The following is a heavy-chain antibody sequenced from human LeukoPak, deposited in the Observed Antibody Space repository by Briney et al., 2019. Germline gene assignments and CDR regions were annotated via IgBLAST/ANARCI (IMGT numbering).Heavy chain of an antibody. CDR3: AKTASPTPQYYYYMDV. CDR2: ISGGGGST. J-gene: IGHJ6*03. CDR1: GFTFSNYA. Sequence: GGSLRLSCAASGFTFSNYAMNWVRQAPGKGLEWVSAISGGGGSTFYVDSVKGRFTISRDDSKNTLHLQMNSLRADDTAVYYCAKTASPTPQYYYYMDVWGKGTTVTISS. D-gene: IGHD2-2*01. V-gene: IGHV3-23*01.